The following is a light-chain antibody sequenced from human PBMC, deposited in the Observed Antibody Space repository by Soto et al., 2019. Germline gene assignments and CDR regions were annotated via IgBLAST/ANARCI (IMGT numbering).Light chain of an antibody. V-gene: IGLV1-44*01. Sequence: QPVLTPRPSASETAGQVVTSSCSCCYSNIGSNSVYWYQHLPRMAPKLLIYYNNQRPSGVPDRFSGSKSGTSASLAISGLQSEDESDYYCAAWDDTLKRYVFGTVTKVNVL. CDR3: AAWDDTLKRYV. CDR2: YNN. CDR1: YSNIGSNS. J-gene: IGLJ1*01.